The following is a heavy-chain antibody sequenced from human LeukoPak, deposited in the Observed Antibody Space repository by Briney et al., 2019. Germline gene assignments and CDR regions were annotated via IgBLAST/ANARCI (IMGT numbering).Heavy chain of an antibody. D-gene: IGHD3-10*01. V-gene: IGHV4-59*01. Sequence: SETLSLTCTVSGGSISSYYWSWIRQPPGKGLEWIGYIYYSGSTNYNPSLKSRVTISVDTSKNQFSLKLSSVTAADTAVYYCARDLWGRTMVRGAGGMDVWGQGNTGTVSS. CDR2: IYYSGST. CDR1: GGSISSYY. J-gene: IGHJ6*02. CDR3: ARDLWGRTMVRGAGGMDV.